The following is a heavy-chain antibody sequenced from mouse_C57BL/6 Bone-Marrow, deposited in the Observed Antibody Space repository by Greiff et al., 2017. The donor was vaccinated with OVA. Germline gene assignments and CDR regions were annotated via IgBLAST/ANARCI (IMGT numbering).Heavy chain of an antibody. J-gene: IGHJ2*01. CDR2: IYPGSGNT. CDR3: ARRGNYGYFDY. CDR1: GYTFTDYY. V-gene: IGHV1-76*01. Sequence: VQLQQSGAELVRPGASVQLSCKASGYTFTDYYINGVKQRPGQGLEWIARIYPGSGNTYYNEKFKGKATLTAEKSSSTAYMQLSSLTSEDSAVYFCARRGNYGYFDYWGQGTTLTVSS. D-gene: IGHD2-1*01.